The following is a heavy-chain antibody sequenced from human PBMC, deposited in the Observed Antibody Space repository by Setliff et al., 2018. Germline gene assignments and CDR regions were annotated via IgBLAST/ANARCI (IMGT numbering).Heavy chain of an antibody. CDR1: GFTFSSYW. CDR2: IKQDGSEK. D-gene: IGHD3-22*01. V-gene: IGHV3-7*01. CDR3: AREMPVVSLFDY. Sequence: GGSLRLSCAASGFTFSSYWMTWVRQAPGKGLEWVANIKQDGSEKYYMDSVKGRFTISRDNAKNSVYLQMNSLRADDTAVYYCAREMPVVSLFDYWGQGTRVTVSS. J-gene: IGHJ4*02.